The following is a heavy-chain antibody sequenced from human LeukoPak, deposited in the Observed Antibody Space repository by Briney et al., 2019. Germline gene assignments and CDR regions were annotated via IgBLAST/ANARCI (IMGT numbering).Heavy chain of an antibody. V-gene: IGHV3-21*01. CDR1: GVTFSTYN. J-gene: IGHJ4*02. D-gene: IGHD3-10*01. CDR2: ISSTDSFI. CDR3: ARVTGVVRGSSDH. Sequence: PGGSLRLSRAASGVTFSTYNMRWVRQAPGKGLEWVSSISSTDSFIYYADSVKGRFTISRDNAKSSLYLQMNSLRAEETAVYYCARVTGVVRGSSDHWGQGTLVTVSS.